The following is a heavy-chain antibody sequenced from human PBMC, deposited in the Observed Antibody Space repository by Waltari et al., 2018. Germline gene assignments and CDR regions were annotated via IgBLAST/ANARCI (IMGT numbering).Heavy chain of an antibody. CDR3: ARVVEYYYDSLIDY. CDR1: GGSISSGGYH. D-gene: IGHD3-22*01. V-gene: IGHV4-31*03. Sequence: QVQLQESGPGLVKPSQTLSLTCTVSGGSISSGGYHWSWIRQHPGKGLEWIGYLYYSGSTYYNPSLKSRVTISVDTSKNQFSLKLSSVTAADTAVYYCARVVEYYYDSLIDYWGQGTLVTVSS. J-gene: IGHJ4*02. CDR2: LYYSGST.